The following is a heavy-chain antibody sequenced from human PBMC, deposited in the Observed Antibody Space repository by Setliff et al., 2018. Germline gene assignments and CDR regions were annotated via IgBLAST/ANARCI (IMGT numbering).Heavy chain of an antibody. Sequence: GGSLRLSCAASGFTFSSYWMSWVRQAPGKGLEWVANIKQDGSNPTYYADSVKGRFTVSRDNAKNSLYLQMTSLRAEDTAIYYCARTTGYRLEGDFDYWGQGTLVTVSS. CDR1: GFTFSSYW. CDR2: IKQDGSNPT. J-gene: IGHJ4*02. CDR3: ARTTGYRLEGDFDY. V-gene: IGHV3-7*03. D-gene: IGHD3-16*01.